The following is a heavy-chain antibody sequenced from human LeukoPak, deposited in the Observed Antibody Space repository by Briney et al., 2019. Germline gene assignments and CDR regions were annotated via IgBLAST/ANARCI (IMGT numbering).Heavy chain of an antibody. D-gene: IGHD3-3*01. CDR1: GGSISSGDYY. CDR3: ARDLGSYDFWSAQVDYMDV. CDR2: IYYSGST. J-gene: IGHJ6*03. V-gene: IGHV4-30-4*08. Sequence: PSETLSLTCTVSGGSISSGDYYWSWIRQPRGKGLEWIGYIYYSGSTYYNPSLKSRVTISVDTSKNQFSLKLSSVTAADTAVYYCARDLGSYDFWSAQVDYMDVWGKGTTVTVSS.